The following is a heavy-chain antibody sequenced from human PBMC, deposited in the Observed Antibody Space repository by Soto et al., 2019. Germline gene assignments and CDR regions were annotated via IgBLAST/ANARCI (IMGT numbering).Heavy chain of an antibody. D-gene: IGHD3-10*01. CDR1: GGSISSSNW. V-gene: IGHV4-4*02. J-gene: IGHJ4*02. CDR2: IYHSGST. Sequence: QVQLQESGPGLVKPSGTLSLTCAVSGGSISSSNWWNWVRQPPWKGLEWLGEIYHSGSTNYNPSLKSRVTISLDKSKNQFSLKLSSVTAADTAVYYCARVWYYGSGSYFDYWGQGTLVTVSS. CDR3: ARVWYYGSGSYFDY.